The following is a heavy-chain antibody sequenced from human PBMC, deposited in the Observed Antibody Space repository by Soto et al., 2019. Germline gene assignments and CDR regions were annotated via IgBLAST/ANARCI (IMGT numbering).Heavy chain of an antibody. CDR3: ENTYWTAGNY. Sequence: PGGSLRLSCAASGFTFSSFTMNWVRQAPGKGLEWVSSITTNGDYTYYADSVKGRFTISRDNSKNSLYLQMNSLRAEDTAVYYYENTYWTAGNYWGQGIALTVSS. J-gene: IGHJ4*02. V-gene: IGHV3-21*01. CDR1: GFTFSSFT. D-gene: IGHD1-1*01. CDR2: ITTNGDYT.